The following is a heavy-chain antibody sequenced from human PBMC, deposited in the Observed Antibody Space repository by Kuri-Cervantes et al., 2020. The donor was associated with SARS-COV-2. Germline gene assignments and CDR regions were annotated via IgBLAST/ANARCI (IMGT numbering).Heavy chain of an antibody. V-gene: IGHV3-7*05. D-gene: IGHD5-18*01. J-gene: IGHJ4*02. Sequence: GESLKISCAASGFTFSSYWMSWDRQAPGKGLEWVANIKQDGSEKYYVDSVKGRFTISRDNAKNSLYLQMNSLRAEDTAVYYCATGVRGYSYGPDYWGQGTLVTVSS. CDR1: GFTFSSYW. CDR3: ATGVRGYSYGPDY. CDR2: IKQDGSEK.